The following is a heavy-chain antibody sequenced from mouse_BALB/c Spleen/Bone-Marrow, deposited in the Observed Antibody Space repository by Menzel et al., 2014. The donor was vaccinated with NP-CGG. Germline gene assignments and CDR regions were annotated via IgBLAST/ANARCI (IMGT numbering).Heavy chain of an antibody. Sequence: VQLQESGAELVRPGTSVKVSCKASGYAFTNYLIEWVKQRPGQGLEWIGVINPGSGGTNYNEKFKAKATLTADKSSSTAYMQLSSLTSDDSADYFCARCLTGTSAMDYWGQGTSVTVSS. CDR3: ARCLTGTSAMDY. CDR2: INPGSGGT. CDR1: GYAFTNYL. D-gene: IGHD4-1*01. J-gene: IGHJ4*01. V-gene: IGHV1-54*01.